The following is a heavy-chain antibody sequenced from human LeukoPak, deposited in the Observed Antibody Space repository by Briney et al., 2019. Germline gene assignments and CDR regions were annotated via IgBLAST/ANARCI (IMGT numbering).Heavy chain of an antibody. CDR3: ARVYSSSWYSGSYNWFDP. J-gene: IGHJ5*02. CDR2: ISSSSSYI. V-gene: IGHV3-21*01. CDR1: GFTFSSYS. Sequence: PGGSLRLPCAASGFTFSSYSMNWVRQAPGKGLEWVSSISSSSSYIYYADSVKGRFTISRDNAKNSLYLQMNSLRAEDTAVCYCARVYSSSWYSGSYNWFDPWGQGTLVTVSS. D-gene: IGHD6-13*01.